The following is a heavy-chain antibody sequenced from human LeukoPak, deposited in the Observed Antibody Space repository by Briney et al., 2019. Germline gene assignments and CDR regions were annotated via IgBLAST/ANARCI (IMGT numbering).Heavy chain of an antibody. Sequence: ASVKVSCKASGYIFTRFFLDWVRQAPGQGPEWMGIINPRTGSTTYAQKFQDRVTMTSDMSTSTVYIELSGLTFEDTAVYYCVRGLKILGVAIPASWGQGTLVTVSS. CDR2: INPRTGST. D-gene: IGHD3-3*01. CDR3: VRGLKILGVAIPAS. CDR1: GYIFTRFF. V-gene: IGHV1-46*01. J-gene: IGHJ5*02.